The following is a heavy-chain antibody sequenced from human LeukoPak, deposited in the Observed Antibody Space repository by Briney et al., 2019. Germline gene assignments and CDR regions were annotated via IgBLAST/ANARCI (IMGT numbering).Heavy chain of an antibody. CDR1: GFTFSNYA. CDR3: AKTQVRYCTTTTCLFDY. Sequence: PGGSLRLSCAASGFTFSNYAMSWVRQAPGRGLKWVSAIGAGGNNMYYADSVKGRLTVSRDNSKNTLYLHMNSLRAEDTAVYYCAKTQVRYCTTTTCLFDYWGQGTLVTVSS. D-gene: IGHD2-2*01. J-gene: IGHJ4*02. V-gene: IGHV3-23*01. CDR2: IGAGGNNM.